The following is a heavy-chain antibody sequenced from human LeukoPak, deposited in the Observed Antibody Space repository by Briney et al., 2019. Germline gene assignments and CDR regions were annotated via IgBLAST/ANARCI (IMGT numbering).Heavy chain of an antibody. Sequence: SVKVSCKASGGTFSSYAISWVRPAPGQGLEWMGRIIPILGIANYAQKFQGRVTITADKSTSTAYMELSSLRSEDTAVYYCARERGYKNAFDIWGQGTMVTVSS. CDR2: IIPILGIA. J-gene: IGHJ3*02. V-gene: IGHV1-69*04. D-gene: IGHD1-1*01. CDR1: GGTFSSYA. CDR3: ARERGYKNAFDI.